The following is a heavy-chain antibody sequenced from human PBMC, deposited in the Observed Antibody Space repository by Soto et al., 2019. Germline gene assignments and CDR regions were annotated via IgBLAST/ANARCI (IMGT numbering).Heavy chain of an antibody. V-gene: IGHV5-51*01. CDR2: IYPGDSDT. J-gene: IGHJ6*02. CDR1: GYSFTSYW. D-gene: IGHD2-15*01. CDR3: ARPRYPGRGYYGMDV. Sequence: EVQLVQSGAEVKKPGESLKISCKGSGYSFTSYWIGWVRQMPGKGLECMGIIYPGDSDTRYGPSFQGQVTISADKSISTAYLQWSSLKASDTAMFYCARPRYPGRGYYGMDVWGQGTTVTVSS.